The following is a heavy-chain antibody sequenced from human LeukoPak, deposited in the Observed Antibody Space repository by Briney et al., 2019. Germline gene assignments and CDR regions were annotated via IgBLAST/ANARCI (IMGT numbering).Heavy chain of an antibody. CDR3: AREISSGWSDY. J-gene: IGHJ4*02. D-gene: IGHD6-19*01. CDR1: GYTFTGYY. V-gene: IGHV1-2*02. CDR2: INPNSGDT. Sequence: GASVKVSCKASGYTFTGYYMHWVRQAPGQGLEWMGWINPNSGDTNYAQKFQGRVTMTRDTSISTAYMELRGLRSDDTAVYYCAREISSGWSDYWGQGTLVTVSS.